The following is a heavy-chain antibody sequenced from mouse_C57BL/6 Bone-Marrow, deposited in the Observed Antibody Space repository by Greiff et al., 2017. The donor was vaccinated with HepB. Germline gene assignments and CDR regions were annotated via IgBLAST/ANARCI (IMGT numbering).Heavy chain of an antibody. V-gene: IGHV1-4*01. Sequence: VKLMESGAELARPGASVMMSCKASGYTFTSHTIHWVKQRPGQGLEWIGYINPSSGYTKYKQKFKDKATLTADKPSSTAHMQLSSLTSEVSAVYYCAPPLLDYYVCWGHGATHPGSS. CDR1: GYTFTSHT. J-gene: IGHJ2*01. CDR2: INPSSGYT. CDR3: APPLLDYYVC.